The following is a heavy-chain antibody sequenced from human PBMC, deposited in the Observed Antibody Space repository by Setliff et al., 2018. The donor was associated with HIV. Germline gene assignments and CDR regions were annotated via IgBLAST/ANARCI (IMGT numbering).Heavy chain of an antibody. Sequence: QPGGSLRLSCAASGFTVSSNYVNWVRQAPGKGLEWVSVIYSGGSTYYADSVKGRFSISRDNSKNTLYLQMNSLRAEDTAVYYCATRVVVIDALDTWAKGQWSPSPQ. D-gene: IGHD2-15*01. CDR2: IYSGGST. V-gene: IGHV3-66*01. CDR1: GFTVSSNY. J-gene: IGHJ3*02. CDR3: ATRVVVIDALDT.